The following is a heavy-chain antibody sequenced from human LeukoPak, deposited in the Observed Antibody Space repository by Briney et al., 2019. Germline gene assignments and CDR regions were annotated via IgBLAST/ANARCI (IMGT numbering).Heavy chain of an antibody. J-gene: IGHJ4*02. CDR2: ISSSGSTI. D-gene: IGHD3-22*01. V-gene: IGHV3-11*04. Sequence: GGSLRLSCAASGFTFSDYYMSWIRQAPGKGLEWVSYISSSGSTIYYADSVKGRFTISRDNAKNSLYLQMNSLRAEDTAVYYCASQEAEYYYDSSGYYFDYWGQGTLVTVSS. CDR3: ASQEAEYYYDSSGYYFDY. CDR1: GFTFSDYY.